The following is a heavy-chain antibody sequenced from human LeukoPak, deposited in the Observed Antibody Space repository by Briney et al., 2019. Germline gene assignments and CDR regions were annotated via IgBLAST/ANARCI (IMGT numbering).Heavy chain of an antibody. V-gene: IGHV3-48*01. CDR3: AREGGYSSSWYGF. Sequence: GGSLRLSCTVSGFTVSSNSMSWVRQAPGKGLVWVSYISRSSTTIYYADSVKGRFTISRDNAKNSLYLQMNSLRAEDTAVYYCAREGGYSSSWYGFWGQGTLVTVSS. D-gene: IGHD6-13*01. CDR2: ISRSSTTI. J-gene: IGHJ5*01. CDR1: GFTVSSNS.